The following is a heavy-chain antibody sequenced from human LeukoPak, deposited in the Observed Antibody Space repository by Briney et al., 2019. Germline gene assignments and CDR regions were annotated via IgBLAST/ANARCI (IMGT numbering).Heavy chain of an antibody. D-gene: IGHD6-13*01. CDR3: AKHKKEQQLFDGPFDY. CDR2: IRYDGSKE. J-gene: IGHJ4*02. CDR1: GFTFSNYG. Sequence: PGGSLRLSCAASGFTFSNYGIHWVRQAPGKGLEWVAFIRYDGSKEYYADSVKGRFTISRDNSKNTLYLQMNSLRAEDTAVYYCAKHKKEQQLFDGPFDYWGQGTLVTVSS. V-gene: IGHV3-30*02.